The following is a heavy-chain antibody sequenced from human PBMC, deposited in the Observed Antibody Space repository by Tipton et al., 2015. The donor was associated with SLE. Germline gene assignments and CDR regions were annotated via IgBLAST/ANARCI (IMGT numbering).Heavy chain of an antibody. D-gene: IGHD2-2*01. CDR1: GYSISSGYY. J-gene: IGHJ6*04. Sequence: TLSLTCTVSGYSISSGYYWGWIRQPPGKGLEWIGSIYHSGRTYYNPSLKSRVTISVDTSKNQFSLKLSSVTAADTAVYYCARYCSSTSCYHVWGKGTTVTVSS. CDR2: IYHSGRT. CDR3: ARYCSSTSCYHV. V-gene: IGHV4-38-2*02.